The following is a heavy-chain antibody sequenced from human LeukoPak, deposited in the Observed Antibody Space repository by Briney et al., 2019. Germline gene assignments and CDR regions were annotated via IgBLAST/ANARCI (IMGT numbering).Heavy chain of an antibody. Sequence: SQTLSLTCAISGDSVSSNSAAWNWIRQSPSRGLEWLGRTYYRSKWYNDYAVSVKSRITINPDTSKNQFSLQLNSVTPEDTAVYYCARDAGLGYCSSTSCRPFDYWGQGTLVTVSS. J-gene: IGHJ4*02. CDR3: ARDAGLGYCSSTSCRPFDY. CDR2: TYYRSKWYN. CDR1: GDSVSSNSAA. V-gene: IGHV6-1*01. D-gene: IGHD2-2*01.